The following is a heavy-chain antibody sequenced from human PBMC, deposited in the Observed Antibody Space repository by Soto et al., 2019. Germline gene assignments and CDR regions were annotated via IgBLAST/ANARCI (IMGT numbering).Heavy chain of an antibody. Sequence: EVQLVESGGGLVQPGGSLKLSCAASGFTFSGSAMHWVRQASGKGLEWVGRIRSKANSYATAYVASVKGRFTISRDDSKTTAYLQMNRLKTEDTAVYYCTSQGYSYGFVYWGQGTLVTVSS. CDR3: TSQGYSYGFVY. J-gene: IGHJ4*02. D-gene: IGHD5-18*01. CDR2: IRSKANSYAT. V-gene: IGHV3-73*02. CDR1: GFTFSGSA.